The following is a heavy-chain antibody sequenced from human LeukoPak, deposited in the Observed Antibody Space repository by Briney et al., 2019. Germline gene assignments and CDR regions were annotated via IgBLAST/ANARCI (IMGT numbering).Heavy chain of an antibody. CDR3: ARAYYDILTGYYNTLGY. D-gene: IGHD3-9*01. CDR1: GYTFTSYG. CDR2: ISAYNGNT. Sequence: ASVKVSCKASGYTFTSYGISWVRQAPGQGLEWMGWISAYNGNTNYAQKLQGRVTMTTDTSTSTAYMELRSLRSDDTAVYYCARAYYDILTGYYNTLGYWGQGTLVTVSS. J-gene: IGHJ4*02. V-gene: IGHV1-18*01.